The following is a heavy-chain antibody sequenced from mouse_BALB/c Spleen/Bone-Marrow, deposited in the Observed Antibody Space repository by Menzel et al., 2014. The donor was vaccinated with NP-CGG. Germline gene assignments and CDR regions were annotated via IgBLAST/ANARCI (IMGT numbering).Heavy chain of an antibody. CDR1: GYIFTDYY. V-gene: IGHV1-26*01. J-gene: IGHJ1*01. CDR3: AMGVRLYWYFDV. Sequence: EVQRVESGPELVKPGASVKMSCKASGYIFTDYYMKWVKQSHGKSFEWIGDINPINGDTFYNQKFKGKATLTVDRSSSTAYMQLDSLTSEDSAVYYCAMGVRLYWYFDVWGAGTTVTVSS. CDR2: INPINGDT. D-gene: IGHD2-3*01.